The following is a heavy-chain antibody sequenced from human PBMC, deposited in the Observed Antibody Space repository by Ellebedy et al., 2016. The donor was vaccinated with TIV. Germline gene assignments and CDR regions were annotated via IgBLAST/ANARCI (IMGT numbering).Heavy chain of an antibody. V-gene: IGHV3-30*03. CDR3: ARELGHDNWYFDL. D-gene: IGHD1-1*01. Sequence: GESLKISCAASGFTFSINGMHSVRLAPGKGREWVAVVAADGGAKFYADSVKGQFTISRDNAKETVDLQMNGLTTDDTAMYYWARELGHDNWYFDLWGRGILVTVSS. J-gene: IGHJ2*01. CDR1: GFTFSING. CDR2: VAADGGAK.